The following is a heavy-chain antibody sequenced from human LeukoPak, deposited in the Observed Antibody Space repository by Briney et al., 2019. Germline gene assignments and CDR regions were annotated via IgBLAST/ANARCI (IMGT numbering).Heavy chain of an antibody. D-gene: IGHD3-10*01. J-gene: IGHJ5*02. CDR3: ARLGLGDEACWFDP. CDR2: VYYSGRT. CDR1: GGSINTYY. V-gene: IGHV4-59*01. Sequence: SETLSLTCTVSGGSINTYYWSWIRQPPGKGLEWIGFVYYSGRTSYNPSLKSQVTISVDTSKSQFSLRLSSVTAADTAMYYCARLGLGDEACWFDPWGQGTLVTVSS.